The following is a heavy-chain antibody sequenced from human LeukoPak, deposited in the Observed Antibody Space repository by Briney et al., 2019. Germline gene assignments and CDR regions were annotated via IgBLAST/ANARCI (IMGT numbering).Heavy chain of an antibody. V-gene: IGHV1-18*01. CDR3: ARDHYDILTGYYTNFDY. CDR2: ISAYNGNT. Sequence: ASVKVSCKASGYTFTRYGITWVRQAPGQGPEWMGWISAYNGNTKYAQKLQGRVTMTTDTSTSTAYMELRSLRSDDTAVYYCARDHYDILTGYYTNFDYWGQGTLVTVSS. D-gene: IGHD3-9*01. CDR1: GYTFTRYG. J-gene: IGHJ4*02.